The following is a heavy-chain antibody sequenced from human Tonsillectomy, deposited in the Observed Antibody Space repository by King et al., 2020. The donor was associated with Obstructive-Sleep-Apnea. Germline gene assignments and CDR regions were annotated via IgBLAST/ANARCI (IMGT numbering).Heavy chain of an antibody. CDR2: INPNSGGT. Sequence: VQLVESGAEVKKPGASVKVSCKASGYTFTGYYMHWVRQAPGQGLEWMGWINPNSGGTNYAQTFQGWVTMTRDTSISTAYMELSRLRSDDTAVYYCALPAAGTVVDAFVIWGQGTMVTVSS. V-gene: IGHV1-2*04. J-gene: IGHJ3*02. CDR3: ALPAAGTVVDAFVI. CDR1: GYTFTGYY. D-gene: IGHD6-13*01.